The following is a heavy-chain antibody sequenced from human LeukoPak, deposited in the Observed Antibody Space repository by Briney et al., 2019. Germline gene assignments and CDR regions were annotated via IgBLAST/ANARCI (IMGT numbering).Heavy chain of an antibody. Sequence: SETLSLTCTVSGGSISSYQWSWIRQSPGKGLEWIGYIYYSGSTNYNPSLKSRVTISVDTSQNQFSLKLNSVTAADTAVYYCARAPDDTSGYYPLDYWGQGTLVTVSS. CDR1: GGSISSYQ. J-gene: IGHJ4*02. D-gene: IGHD3-22*01. CDR3: ARAPDDTSGYYPLDY. CDR2: IYYSGST. V-gene: IGHV4-59*01.